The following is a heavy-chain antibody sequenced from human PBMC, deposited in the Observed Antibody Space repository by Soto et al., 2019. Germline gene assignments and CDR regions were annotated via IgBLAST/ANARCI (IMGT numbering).Heavy chain of an antibody. CDR1: GFTFSDYY. J-gene: IGHJ3*02. D-gene: IGHD5-12*01. CDR3: ASWWGRDGYNLHRRAFDI. CDR2: ISSSGSTI. Sequence: PGGSLRLSCAASGFTFSDYYMSWIRQAPGKGLEWVSYISSSGSTIYYADSVKGRFTISRDNAKNSLYLQMNSLRAEDTAVYYCASWWGRDGYNLHRRAFDIWGQGTMVTGSS. V-gene: IGHV3-11*01.